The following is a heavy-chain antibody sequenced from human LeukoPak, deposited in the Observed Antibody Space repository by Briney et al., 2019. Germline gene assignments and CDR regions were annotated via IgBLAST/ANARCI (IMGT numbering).Heavy chain of an antibody. Sequence: SVKVSCKASGGTFSSYAISWVRQAPGQGLEWMGGIIPIFGTANYAQKFQGRVTITADESTSTAYMELSSLRSEDTAAYYCARGVYYDFCPFDPWGQGTLVTVSS. CDR3: ARGVYYDFCPFDP. V-gene: IGHV1-69*13. J-gene: IGHJ5*02. D-gene: IGHD3-3*01. CDR2: IIPIFGTA. CDR1: GGTFSSYA.